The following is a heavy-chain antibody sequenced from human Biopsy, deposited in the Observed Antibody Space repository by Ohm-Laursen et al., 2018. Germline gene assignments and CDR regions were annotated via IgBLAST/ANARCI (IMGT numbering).Heavy chain of an antibody. CDR3: ARVGVGAPSIDYFDS. V-gene: IGHV4-59*07. CDR2: IYYSGST. J-gene: IGHJ4*02. CDR1: GGSIGSFF. D-gene: IGHD1-26*01. Sequence: SDTLSLTCTVSGGSIGSFFWSWIRQPPGKGLEWIGYIYYSGSTNYNPSLRSRVTISVDRSKNHFSLESSSVTAADTAVYYCARVGVGAPSIDYFDSWGQGALVTVSS.